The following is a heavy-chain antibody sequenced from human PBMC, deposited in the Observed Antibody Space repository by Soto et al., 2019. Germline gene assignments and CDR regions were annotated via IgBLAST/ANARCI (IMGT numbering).Heavy chain of an antibody. V-gene: IGHV4-59*08. D-gene: IGHD3-10*01. CDR1: GGSIDNYY. J-gene: IGHJ6*04. CDR2: ISYSGYS. CDR3: ARHGFGPLHGLVDV. Sequence: QVQFQESGPGLVKPSETLSLTCTVSGGSIDNYYCSWFRQPPGKGLEWIGYISYSGYSAYNFSLKRRVTMSMDTSKTQFYLTLESVTATDTAVYYCARHGFGPLHGLVDVWGKGTTVIVSS.